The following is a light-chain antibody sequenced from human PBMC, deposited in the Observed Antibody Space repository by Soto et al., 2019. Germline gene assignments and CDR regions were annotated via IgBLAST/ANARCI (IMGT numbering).Light chain of an antibody. CDR1: QSISSY. V-gene: IGKV1-39*02. CDR2: AAS. CDR3: QMYNNWVGT. Sequence: DIQMTQSPSSLSASVGDRVTITCRASQSISSYLNWYQQKPGKAPKLLIYAASSLQSGVPSRFSGSGSGTDFTLTINSLQSEDFAVYYCQMYNNWVGTFGGGTKVDIK. J-gene: IGKJ4*01.